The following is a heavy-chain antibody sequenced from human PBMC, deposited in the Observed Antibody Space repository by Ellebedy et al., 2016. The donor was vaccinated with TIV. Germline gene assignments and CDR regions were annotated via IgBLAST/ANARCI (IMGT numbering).Heavy chain of an antibody. CDR1: GFTFSAYA. CDR2: LAYDGGSK. J-gene: IGHJ4*02. D-gene: IGHD4-11*01. Sequence: GESLKISCAASGFTFSAYAMHWVRQAPGKGLDWLAILAYDGGSKYYADSVKGRLTISRDNSNNTLYLQMNSLRPEDTAVYYCARGGLVMTTVTTRPVDWWGQGTLVTVSS. V-gene: IGHV3-30-3*01. CDR3: ARGGLVMTTVTTRPVDW.